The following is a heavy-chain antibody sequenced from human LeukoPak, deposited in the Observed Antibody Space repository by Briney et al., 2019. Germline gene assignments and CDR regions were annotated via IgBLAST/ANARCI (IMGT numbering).Heavy chain of an antibody. CDR2: ISYDGSYK. V-gene: IGHV3-30*04. CDR3: ARDQNVVVTALLPY. J-gene: IGHJ4*02. Sequence: GGSLRLSCAASGFTFSSYAMHWVRQAPGKGLEWVAVISYDGSYKYYADSVKGRFTISRDNSKNTLYLQMNSLIAEDTAVYYCARDQNVVVTALLPYWGQGTLVTVSS. CDR1: GFTFSSYA. D-gene: IGHD2-21*02.